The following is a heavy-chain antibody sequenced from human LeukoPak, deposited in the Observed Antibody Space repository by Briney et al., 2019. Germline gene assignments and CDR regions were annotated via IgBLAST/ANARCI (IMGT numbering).Heavy chain of an antibody. CDR2: ISTYNGNT. Sequence: GASVKVSCKASGYTFTSYGISWVRQAPGQGLEWMGWISTYNGNTNYAQKLQGRVTMTTDTSTSTAYMELRSLRSDDTAVYFCARDREWELLDIGGFDPWGQGTLVTVSS. CDR1: GYTFTSYG. V-gene: IGHV1-18*01. D-gene: IGHD1-26*01. CDR3: ARDREWELLDIGGFDP. J-gene: IGHJ5*02.